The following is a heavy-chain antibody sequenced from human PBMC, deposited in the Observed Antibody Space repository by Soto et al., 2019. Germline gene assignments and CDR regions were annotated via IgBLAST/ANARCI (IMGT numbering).Heavy chain of an antibody. V-gene: IGHV3-30-3*01. CDR2: ISYDGSNK. CDR1: GFTFSSYA. CDR3: ARAGCRNCHGMDV. D-gene: IGHD2-15*01. Sequence: QVQLVESGGGVVQPGRSLRLSCAASGFTFSSYAMHWVRQAPGKGLEWVAVISYDGSNKYYADSVKGRFTISRDNSKNTLYLQMNSLRAEDTAVYYCARAGCRNCHGMDVWGQGTTVTVSS. J-gene: IGHJ6*02.